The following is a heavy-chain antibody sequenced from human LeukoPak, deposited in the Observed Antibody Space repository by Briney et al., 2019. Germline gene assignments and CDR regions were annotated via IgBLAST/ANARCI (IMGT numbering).Heavy chain of an antibody. CDR3: ARVDGSGSYQLFDY. J-gene: IGHJ4*02. D-gene: IGHD3-10*01. V-gene: IGHV4-30-2*01. Sequence: PSQTLSLTCADSGGSISSGGYSWSWIRQPPGKGLEWIGYIYHSGSTYYTPSLKSRVTISVDRSKNQFSLKLSSVTAADTAVYYCARVDGSGSYQLFDYWGQGTLVTVSS. CDR2: IYHSGST. CDR1: GGSISSGGYS.